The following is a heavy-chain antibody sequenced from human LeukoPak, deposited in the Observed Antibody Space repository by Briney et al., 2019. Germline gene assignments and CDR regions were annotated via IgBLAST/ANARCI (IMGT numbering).Heavy chain of an antibody. CDR2: TYTGGNA. J-gene: IGHJ3*02. CDR1: GFTVSSIH. D-gene: IGHD3-22*01. CDR3: ARGGRGSAAVVAPRSFDI. V-gene: IGHV3-53*01. Sequence: GGSLRLSCAASGFTVSSIHMVWVRQAPGKGLEGVSVTYTGGNAYYADSVKGRFIISRAISQNTLYLQMNRRSAEVSALSYCARGGRGSAAVVAPRSFDIWGQGTMVTVSS.